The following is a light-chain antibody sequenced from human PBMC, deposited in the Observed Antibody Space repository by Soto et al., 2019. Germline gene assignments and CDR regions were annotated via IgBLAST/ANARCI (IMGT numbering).Light chain of an antibody. CDR3: QHYYTSYTS. J-gene: IGKJ1*01. V-gene: IGKV3-20*01. CDR2: GAS. CDR1: QRVTSNY. Sequence: EIVLTQSPGTLSLSPGERATLSCGASQRVTSNYLAWYQQKPGQAPRLLIFGASTRATGIPDRFSGSGSGTDFTLTIRRLEREDFAVYYCQHYYTSYTSFGQGTKVEIK.